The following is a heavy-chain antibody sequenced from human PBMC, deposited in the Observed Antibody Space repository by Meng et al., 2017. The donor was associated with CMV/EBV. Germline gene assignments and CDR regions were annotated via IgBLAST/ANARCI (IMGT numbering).Heavy chain of an antibody. CDR2: INHSGST. J-gene: IGHJ4*02. V-gene: IGHV4-34*01. CDR3: ARGGGGEWELLHYFDY. Sequence: QGQLHQWRAGLFKPSESSSLTCAGYCGSFSGYYWSWIRQPPGKGLEWNGEINHSGSTNYNPSLKSRVTISVDTSKNQFSLKLSSVTAADTAVYYCARGGGGEWELLHYFDYWGQGTLVTVSS. D-gene: IGHD1-26*01. CDR1: CGSFSGYY.